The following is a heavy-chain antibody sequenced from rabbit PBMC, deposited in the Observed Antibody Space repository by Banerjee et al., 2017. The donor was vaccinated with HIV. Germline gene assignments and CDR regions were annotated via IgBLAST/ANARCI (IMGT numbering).Heavy chain of an antibody. V-gene: IGHV1S45*01. J-gene: IGHJ4*01. Sequence: QEQLEESGGDLVKPEGSLTLTCIASGFSFSSSDWICWVRQAPGKGLEWIACITAGSSGSTYYASWAKGRFTISKTSSTTVTLQMTSLTAADTATYSCARRDMYFKLWGPGTLVTVS. CDR2: ITAGSSGST. CDR1: GFSFSSSDW. D-gene: IGHD4-2*01. CDR3: ARRDMYFKL.